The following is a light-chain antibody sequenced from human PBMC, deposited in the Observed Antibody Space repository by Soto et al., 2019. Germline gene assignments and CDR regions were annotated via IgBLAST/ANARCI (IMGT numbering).Light chain of an antibody. V-gene: IGKV1-5*03. Sequence: IQVSQSASTLSGSVGDRVTITCRASQTISSWLAWYQQKPGKAPKLLIYKASTLKSGVPSRFSGSGSGTEFTLTISSLQPDDFATYYCQHYNSYPEAFGQGTKVDIK. CDR1: QTISSW. J-gene: IGKJ1*01. CDR2: KAS. CDR3: QHYNSYPEA.